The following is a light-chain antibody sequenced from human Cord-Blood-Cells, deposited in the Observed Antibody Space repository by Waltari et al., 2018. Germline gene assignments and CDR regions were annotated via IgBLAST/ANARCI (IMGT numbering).Light chain of an antibody. Sequence: QSALTQPASVSGSPGQSITISCTGTSSDVGGYNYVSWYQQHPGKAPKLTIYDVSNRPSGVSNRFSGSKSGNTASLTISGLQAEDEADYYCSSYTSSSTLTFGGGTKLTVL. J-gene: IGLJ3*02. V-gene: IGLV2-14*03. CDR3: SSYTSSSTLT. CDR2: DVS. CDR1: SSDVGGYNY.